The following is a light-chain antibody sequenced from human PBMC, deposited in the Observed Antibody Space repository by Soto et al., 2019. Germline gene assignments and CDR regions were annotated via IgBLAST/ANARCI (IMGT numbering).Light chain of an antibody. Sequence: DIVMTQSPDSLAVSLGGRATINCKSSQTVLYSSNNKNYLAWYQQKPGQPPKRLIYWASTRESGVPDRFSGSGSGTDFTLTISSLQAEDVAVYYCQQYYSTPVTLGQGTKVEIE. CDR3: QQYYSTPVT. CDR1: QTVLYSSNNKNY. CDR2: WAS. J-gene: IGKJ1*01. V-gene: IGKV4-1*01.